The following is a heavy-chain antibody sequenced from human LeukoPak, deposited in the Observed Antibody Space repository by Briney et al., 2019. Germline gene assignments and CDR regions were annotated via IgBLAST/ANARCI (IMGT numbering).Heavy chain of an antibody. Sequence: GGSLRLSCAASGFIFSNYAMTWVRQVPGKGLEWVSTISGSGSSAYYADSVKGRFTISRDNSKNTLYLQMNSLRAEDTAVYYCAKRQLSTGMDVWGQGTTVTVSS. V-gene: IGHV3-23*01. J-gene: IGHJ6*02. D-gene: IGHD3-16*02. CDR1: GFIFSNYA. CDR3: AKRQLSTGMDV. CDR2: ISGSGSSA.